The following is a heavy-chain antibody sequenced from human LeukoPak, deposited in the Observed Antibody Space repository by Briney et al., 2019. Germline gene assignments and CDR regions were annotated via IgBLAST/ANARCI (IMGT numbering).Heavy chain of an antibody. J-gene: IGHJ3*02. Sequence: ASVKVSCKASGYTFTGDYMHWVRQAPGQGLEWMGWINPNSGGTNYAQKFQGRVTMTRDTSISTAYMELSMLRSDDTAVYYCARDLASDSSGYPDAFDIWGQGTMVTVSS. CDR3: ARDLASDSSGYPDAFDI. CDR1: GYTFTGDY. V-gene: IGHV1-2*02. D-gene: IGHD3-22*01. CDR2: INPNSGGT.